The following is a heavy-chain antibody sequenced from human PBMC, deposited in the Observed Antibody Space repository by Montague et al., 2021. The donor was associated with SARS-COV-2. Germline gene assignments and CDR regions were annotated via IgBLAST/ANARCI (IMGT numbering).Heavy chain of an antibody. J-gene: IGHJ6*02. V-gene: IGHV4-59*08. D-gene: IGHD3-10*01. CDR2: IYYSGST. CDR1: GGSISNYH. Sequence: SETLSLTCTVAGGSISNYHWNWIRQPPGKGLEWIAYIYYSGSTNYNPSLQSRVTISVDTSRNQYSLRLTSVTAADTAAYYCARQLRVRRTWQVGDYNHYGMDVWGQGTPVTVSS. CDR3: ARQLRVRRTWQVGDYNHYGMDV.